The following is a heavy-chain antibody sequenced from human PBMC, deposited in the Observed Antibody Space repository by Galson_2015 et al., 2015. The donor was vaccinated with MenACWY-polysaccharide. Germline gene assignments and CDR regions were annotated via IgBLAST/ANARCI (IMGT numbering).Heavy chain of an antibody. V-gene: IGHV5-51*01. Sequence: QSGAEVKKPGESLQISCQGSGYSFTSYWIGWVRQMPGKGLEWMGIIYPSDSDTRYSPSFQGQVTFSADKSINTAYLQWSRLRASDSAMYYCARHAKYCSGGSCHLDYWGQGTLVTVSS. J-gene: IGHJ4*02. CDR1: GYSFTSYW. CDR2: IYPSDSDT. CDR3: ARHAKYCSGGSCHLDY. D-gene: IGHD2-15*01.